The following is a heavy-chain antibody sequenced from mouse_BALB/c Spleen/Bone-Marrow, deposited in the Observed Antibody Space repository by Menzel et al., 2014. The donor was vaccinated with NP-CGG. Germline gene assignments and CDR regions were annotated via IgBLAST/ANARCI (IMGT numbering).Heavy chain of an antibody. CDR2: INPSNGGT. Sequence: QVQLQQPGAELVKPGASVKLSCKASGYTFTNYYIYWVKQRPGQGLEWIGGINPSNGGTKFNEKFKNKATLTIDKSSSTTYIQLSSLTSEDSAVYYCSRHSCSTPYYAMDYWGQGTSVTVSS. D-gene: IGHD6-1*01. CDR3: SRHSCSTPYYAMDY. V-gene: IGHV1S81*02. J-gene: IGHJ4*01. CDR1: GYTFTNYY.